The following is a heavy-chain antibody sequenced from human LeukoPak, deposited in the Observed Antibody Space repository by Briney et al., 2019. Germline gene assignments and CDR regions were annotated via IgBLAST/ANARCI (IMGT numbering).Heavy chain of an antibody. Sequence: PSETLSLTCTVSGGSTTSYYWSSIRQPAGKGLEWIGRIYSNENINYNPSLNRRVNMSVHTSKHQFSLKLNSVTAAPTALHCFARSGTTPYYFDAWGQGTLVTVSS. CDR2: IYSNENI. D-gene: IGHD1-26*01. CDR3: ARSGTTPYYFDA. V-gene: IGHV4-4*07. CDR1: GGSTTSYY. J-gene: IGHJ4*02.